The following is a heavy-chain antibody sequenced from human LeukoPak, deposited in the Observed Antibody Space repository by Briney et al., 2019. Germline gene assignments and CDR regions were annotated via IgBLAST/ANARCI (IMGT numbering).Heavy chain of an antibody. CDR3: ARGVPAASPWWFDP. CDR2: INPNSGGT. CDR1: GYTFTGYY. Sequence: GASVKVSCKASGYTFTGYYMHWVRQAPGQGLEWMGWINPNSGGTNYAQKFQGRVTMTRDTSISTAYMELSRLRSDDTAVYYCARGVPAASPWWFDPWGQGTLVTASS. D-gene: IGHD2-2*01. J-gene: IGHJ5*02. V-gene: IGHV1-2*02.